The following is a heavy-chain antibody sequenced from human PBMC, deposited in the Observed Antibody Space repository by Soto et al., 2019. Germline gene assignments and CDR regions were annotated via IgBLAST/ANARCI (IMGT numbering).Heavy chain of an antibody. J-gene: IGHJ4*02. CDR2: FDPEDGET. CDR1: GYTLTELS. D-gene: IGHD3-10*01. V-gene: IGHV1-24*01. CDR3: ATSTMVRGIFDY. Sequence: ASVKVSCKVSGYTLTELSMHWVRQAPGKGLEWMGGFDPEDGETIYAQKFQGRVTMTEDTSTDTAYMELSSLRSEDTAVYYCATSTMVRGIFDYWGQGTLVTVSS.